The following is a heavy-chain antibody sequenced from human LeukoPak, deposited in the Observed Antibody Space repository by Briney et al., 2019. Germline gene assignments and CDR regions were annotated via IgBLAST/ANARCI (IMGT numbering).Heavy chain of an antibody. Sequence: GGSLRLSCAASGFTFSGSAMHWVRQASGKGLEWVGRIRSKANSYATAYAASVKGTFTISRDDSKNTAYLQMNSPKTEDTAVYYCTRHQYGSGPPFDYWGQGTLVTVSS. D-gene: IGHD6-19*01. CDR3: TRHQYGSGPPFDY. J-gene: IGHJ4*02. CDR2: IRSKANSYAT. V-gene: IGHV3-73*01. CDR1: GFTFSGSA.